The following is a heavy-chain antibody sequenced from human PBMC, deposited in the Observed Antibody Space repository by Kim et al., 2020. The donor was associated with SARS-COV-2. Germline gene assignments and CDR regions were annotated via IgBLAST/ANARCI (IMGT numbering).Heavy chain of an antibody. V-gene: IGHV1-69*13. CDR1: GGTFSSYA. CDR2: IIPIFGTA. D-gene: IGHD3-22*01. J-gene: IGHJ3*02. Sequence: SVKVSCKASGGTFSSYAIRWVRQAPGQGLEWMGGIIPIFGTANYAQKFQGRVTITADESTSTAYMELSSLRSEDTAVYYCARWGESTDYYGSSCHDALDIWGQGTMVTVSS. CDR3: ARWGESTDYYGSSCHDALDI.